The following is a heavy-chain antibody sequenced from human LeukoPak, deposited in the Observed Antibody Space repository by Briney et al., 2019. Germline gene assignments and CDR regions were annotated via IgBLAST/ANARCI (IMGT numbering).Heavy chain of an antibody. J-gene: IGHJ2*01. CDR2: VSGSGGTI. CDR3: ARDRLRNWYLDL. V-gene: IGHV3-48*01. Sequence: PGGSLRLSCAASGFTLSGYSLNWVRQAPGKGLEWISYVSGSGGTIYYADSVMGRFTISRDNAKNSLYLQMNSLRAEDTAVYYCARDRLRNWYLDLWGRGTLATVSS. CDR1: GFTLSGYS. D-gene: IGHD2/OR15-2a*01.